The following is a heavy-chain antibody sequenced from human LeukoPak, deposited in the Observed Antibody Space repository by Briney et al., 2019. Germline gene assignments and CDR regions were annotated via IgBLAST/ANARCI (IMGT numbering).Heavy chain of an antibody. CDR2: IYYIGST. D-gene: IGHD5-12*01. CDR3: ARPLNGYDHSSPFDS. Sequence: GSLRLSCEASGFTFRSYSMNWVRYPTGKGLERIGSIYYIGSTYYNPSLKSRVAISVDTSKNQFSLKLSSVTAADTAMYYCARPLNGYDHSSPFDSWGQGTLVTVSS. J-gene: IGHJ4*02. V-gene: IGHV4-39*01. CDR1: GFTFRSYSMN.